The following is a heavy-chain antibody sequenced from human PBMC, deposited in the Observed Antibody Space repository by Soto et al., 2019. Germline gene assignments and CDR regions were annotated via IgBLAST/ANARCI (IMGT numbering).Heavy chain of an antibody. Sequence: QLQLQESGPGLVRPSETLSLICTVSGGSITSNDHYWGWIRESPGKGLEWIGDIKSSGSTNYNLSLKSRVSMSVETSKNQFSLKMNSVTAADTAVYYCARLGSSGWYQGSYFDYWGQGTLVTFSS. V-gene: IGHV4-39*01. D-gene: IGHD6-19*01. CDR1: GGSITSNDHY. J-gene: IGHJ4*02. CDR3: ARLGSSGWYQGSYFDY. CDR2: IKSSGST.